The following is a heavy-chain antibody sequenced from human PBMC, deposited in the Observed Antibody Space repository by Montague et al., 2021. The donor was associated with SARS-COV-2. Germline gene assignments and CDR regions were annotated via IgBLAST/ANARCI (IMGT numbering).Heavy chain of an antibody. D-gene: IGHD1-7*01. V-gene: IGHV4-39*01. CDR1: GDSITNTRYF. CDR3: AVELNYFFDY. J-gene: IGHJ4*02. Sequence: SETLSLTCNVSGDSITNTRYFWGWIRQPPGEALEWIGSIYHNGKTYYNPSLERRALLSIDTSKNQFSLRLSSVIASGTAVYYCAVELNYFFDYWGQGFLVSVSS. CDR2: IYHNGKT.